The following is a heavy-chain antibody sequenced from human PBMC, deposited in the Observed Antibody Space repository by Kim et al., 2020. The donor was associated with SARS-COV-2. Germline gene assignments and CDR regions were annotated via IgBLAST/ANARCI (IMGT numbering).Heavy chain of an antibody. J-gene: IGHJ5*02. Sequence: SETLSLTCAVYGGSFSGYYWSWIRQPPGKGLEWIGEINHSGSTNYNPSLKSRVTISVDTSKNQFSLKLSSVTAADTAVYYCARGRGRRGWSSWFDPWGQGTLVTVSS. V-gene: IGHV4-34*01. CDR1: GGSFSGYY. D-gene: IGHD2-8*01. CDR3: ARGRGRRGWSSWFDP. CDR2: INHSGST.